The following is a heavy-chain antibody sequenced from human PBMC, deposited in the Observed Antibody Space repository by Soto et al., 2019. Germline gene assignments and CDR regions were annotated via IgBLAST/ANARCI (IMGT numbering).Heavy chain of an antibody. D-gene: IGHD3-9*01. V-gene: IGHV3-64*01. Sequence: EVELVESGGGWVQPGGSLRLSCAASGFTFSRYAMHWVRQAPGKGLEYVSGIDGDGISTYYVNAVKGRVTISRDNFRNTLYLQMDSLRPEEMGVYYCARDHYGILTGYKLDYWGQGTQVTVSS. J-gene: IGHJ4*02. CDR2: IDGDGIST. CDR3: ARDHYGILTGYKLDY. CDR1: GFTFSRYA.